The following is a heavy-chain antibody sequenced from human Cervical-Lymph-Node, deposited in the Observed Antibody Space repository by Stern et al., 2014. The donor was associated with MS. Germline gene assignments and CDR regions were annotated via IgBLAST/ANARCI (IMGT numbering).Heavy chain of an antibody. CDR1: GYIFTDYW. V-gene: IGHV5-51*03. J-gene: IGHJ6*02. D-gene: IGHD2-21*02. CDR2: VYPGGSET. CDR3: ARRSYCAGDCTLHYSYYFAMDV. Sequence: VQLVQSGAEVRKPGESLRISCQGSGYIFTDYWIVWVRQMPGKGLEWMGIVYPGGSETTYSPSFQGQVTISADKSISAAYLQWNSLKASDTAMYYCARRSYCAGDCTLHYSYYFAMDVWGRGTTVTVSS.